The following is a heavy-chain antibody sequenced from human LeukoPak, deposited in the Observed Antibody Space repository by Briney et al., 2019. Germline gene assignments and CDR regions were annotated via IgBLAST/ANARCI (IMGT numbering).Heavy chain of an antibody. CDR2: INHSGST. Sequence: SETLSLTCAVYGGSFGGYYWSWIRQPPGKGLEWIGEINHSGSTNYNPSLKSRVTISVDTSKNQLSLKLSSVTAADTAVYYCARGQGIQLWIYWGQGTLVTVSS. V-gene: IGHV4-34*01. CDR1: GGSFGGYY. CDR3: ARGQGIQLWIY. D-gene: IGHD5-18*01. J-gene: IGHJ4*02.